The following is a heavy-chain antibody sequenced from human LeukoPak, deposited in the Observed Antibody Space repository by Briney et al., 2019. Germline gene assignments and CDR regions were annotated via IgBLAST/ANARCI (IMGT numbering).Heavy chain of an antibody. CDR3: ATELRSGYFDY. V-gene: IGHV1-24*01. CDR2: FDPEDDER. J-gene: IGHJ4*02. D-gene: IGHD3-22*01. CDR1: GYVLSELS. Sequence: ASVKVSCKLSGYVLSELSMHWVRQAPGKVLEWMGGFDPEDDERIYAQKFQGRVTMTEDTSTDTAHMELSSLRSEDTAVYYCATELRSGYFDYWGQGTLVTVSS.